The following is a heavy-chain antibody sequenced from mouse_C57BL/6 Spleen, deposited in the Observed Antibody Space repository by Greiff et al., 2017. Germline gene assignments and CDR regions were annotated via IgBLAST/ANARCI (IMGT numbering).Heavy chain of an antibody. CDR2: IDPSDSYT. J-gene: IGHJ2*01. D-gene: IGHD1-1*01. CDR1: GYTFTSYW. Sequence: VQLQQPGAELVMPGASVKLSCKASGYTFTSYWMHWVKQRPGQGLEWIGEIDPSDSYTNYNQKFKGKSTLTVDKSSSTAYMQLSSLTSEDSAVYYCARYGGLGYYCDYWGQGTTLTVSS. V-gene: IGHV1-69*01. CDR3: ARYGGLGYYCDY.